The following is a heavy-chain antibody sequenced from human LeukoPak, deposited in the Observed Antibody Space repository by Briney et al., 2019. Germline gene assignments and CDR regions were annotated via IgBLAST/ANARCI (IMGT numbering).Heavy chain of an antibody. Sequence: GGSLRFSCAAPGFTFSSYGMSWVRQAPGKGLGWGSAISGSGGSTYYADSVKGRSTISRDNSKYTLYLQMNSLRAEDTAVYYCAKGSGKSDFDYWGQGTLVTVSS. CDR2: ISGSGGST. J-gene: IGHJ4*02. V-gene: IGHV3-23*01. D-gene: IGHD1-26*01. CDR3: AKGSGKSDFDY. CDR1: GFTFSSYG.